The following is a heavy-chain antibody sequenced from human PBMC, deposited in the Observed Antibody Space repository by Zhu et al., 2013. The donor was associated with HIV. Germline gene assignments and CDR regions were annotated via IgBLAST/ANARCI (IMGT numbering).Heavy chain of an antibody. Sequence: QVQLVQSGPEMKKPGASVRVSCKASGYTFANYYIHWVRQAPGQGLEWMGIINPSGGSTKYAQKFRGRVTMTRDTSTSTVFMDLSSLRYEDTAIYYCARDISRGFSDHWGRGNPGHRLL. V-gene: IGHV1-46*01. J-gene: IGHJ5*02. CDR2: INPSGGST. D-gene: IGHD5-18*01. CDR1: GYTFANYY. CDR3: ARDISRGFSDH.